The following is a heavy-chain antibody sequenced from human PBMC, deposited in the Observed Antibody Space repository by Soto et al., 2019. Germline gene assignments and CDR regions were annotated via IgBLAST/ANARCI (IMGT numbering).Heavy chain of an antibody. V-gene: IGHV4-39*01. D-gene: IGHD3-22*01. Sequence: PSETLSLTCTVSGGSISSSSYYCGWIRQPPGKGLEWIGSICYSESTYYNPSLKSRVTISVDTSKKQFSLKLSSVTAADTAVYYCGRTLETSYCISGGFSYNAYRGKGTLVTVSP. J-gene: IGHJ4*02. CDR3: GRTLETSYCISGGFSYNAY. CDR2: ICYSEST. CDR1: GGSISSSSYY.